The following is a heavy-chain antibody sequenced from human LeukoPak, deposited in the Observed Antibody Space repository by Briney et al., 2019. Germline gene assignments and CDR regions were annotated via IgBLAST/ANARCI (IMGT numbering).Heavy chain of an antibody. J-gene: IGHJ4*02. V-gene: IGHV4-38-2*02. CDR1: GYSIRSGYH. D-gene: IGHD6-13*01. CDR2: IYHSGST. CDR3: ARVTGYVMEDYFDY. Sequence: SETLSLTCTVSGYSIRSGYHWGWIRQPPGRGLEWIGSIYHSGSTYYNPSLKSRVTISVDTSKNQFSLRLSSVTAADTAVYYCARVTGYVMEDYFDYWGQGTLVTVSS.